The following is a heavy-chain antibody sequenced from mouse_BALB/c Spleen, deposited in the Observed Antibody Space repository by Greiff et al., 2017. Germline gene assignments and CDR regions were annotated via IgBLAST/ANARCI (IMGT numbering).Heavy chain of an antibody. CDR3: ARYTVVAEFDY. V-gene: IGHV5-17*02. CDR1: GFTFSSFG. Sequence: EVQRVESGGGLVQPGGSRKLSCAASGFTFSSFGMHWVRQAPEKGLEWVAYISSGSSTIYYADTVKGRFTISRDNPKNTLFLQMTSLRSEDTAMYYCARYTVVAEFDYWGQGTTLTVSS. CDR2: ISSGSSTI. J-gene: IGHJ2*01. D-gene: IGHD1-1*01.